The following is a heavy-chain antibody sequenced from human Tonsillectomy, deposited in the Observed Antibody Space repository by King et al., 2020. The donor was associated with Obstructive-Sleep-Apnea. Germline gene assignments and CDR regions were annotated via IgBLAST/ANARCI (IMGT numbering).Heavy chain of an antibody. CDR2: ISYNGNKK. CDR1: GFSLSGYD. J-gene: IGHJ5*02. Sequence: QLVQSGGGVVQPGRSLRLSCDASGFSLSGYDMQWVRQAPGKGLEWVAGISYNGNKKYYADSLRGRFNVSRDNSKNALYLEMNSLRLVDAALYYCARDKGANWFDPWGQGTLVTVSS. V-gene: IGHV3-30*04. CDR3: ARDKGANWFDP.